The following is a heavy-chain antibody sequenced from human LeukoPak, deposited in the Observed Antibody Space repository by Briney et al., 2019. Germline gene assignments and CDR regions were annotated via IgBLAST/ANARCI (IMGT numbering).Heavy chain of an antibody. D-gene: IGHD1-26*01. CDR1: GESFSGYY. V-gene: IGHV4-34*01. Sequence: PTETLSLTCAVYGESFSGYYWSWIRQPPGKGLEWIGEIHQRRNTNYNPSLKSRVTVSADTSRNQFSLNLTSVTAADTAVYYCATLIVGNTYFDYWGRGSLDTVSS. J-gene: IGHJ4*02. CDR2: IHQRRNT. CDR3: ATLIVGNTYFDY.